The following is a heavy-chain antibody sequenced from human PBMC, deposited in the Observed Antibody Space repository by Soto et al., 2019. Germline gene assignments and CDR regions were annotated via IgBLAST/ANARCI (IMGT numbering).Heavy chain of an antibody. D-gene: IGHD2-15*01. CDR1: GFTFSSYR. V-gene: IGHV3-21*01. J-gene: IGHJ4*02. CDR2: ISSSSSYI. CDR3: ARDGGYCSGGSCYTSDERGD. Sequence: XGSLRLTCAASGFTFSSYRMNWVRQAPGKGLEWVSSISSSSSYIYYADSVKGRFTISRDNAKNSLYLQMNSLRAEETAVYYCARDGGYCSGGSCYTSDERGDWGQGTLVTVSS.